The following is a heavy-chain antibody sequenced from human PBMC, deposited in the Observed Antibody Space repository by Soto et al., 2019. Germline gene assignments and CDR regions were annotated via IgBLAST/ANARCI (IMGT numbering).Heavy chain of an antibody. CDR3: TTDRRGPGGGLGEHYFDN. V-gene: IGHV3-15*07. Sequence: EMQLVESGGGLEKWGGSLRLSCAASGFTITNTWMNWVRQAPGKGLEWVGRIKSKGDGGATDYAGPVQGRFTISRDDSKGTLYLQMNSLQIEDTAVYYCTTDRRGPGGGLGEHYFDNWGQGSLVTVSS. CDR2: IKSKGDGGAT. D-gene: IGHD3-16*01. J-gene: IGHJ4*02. CDR1: GFTITNTW.